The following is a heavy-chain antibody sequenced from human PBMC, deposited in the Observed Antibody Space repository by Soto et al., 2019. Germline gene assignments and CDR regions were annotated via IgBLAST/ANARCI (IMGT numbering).Heavy chain of an antibody. D-gene: IGHD3-22*01. CDR2: ISYDGSNK. Sequence: GGSLRLACAASGFTFSSYAMHWVRQAPGKGLEWVAVISYDGSNKYYADSVKGRFTISRDNSKNTLYLQMNSLRAEDTAVYFCVRDVPDYYDSSGSYNWFDRWGEGTLVTVCS. CDR1: GFTFSSYA. V-gene: IGHV3-30-3*01. CDR3: VRDVPDYYDSSGSYNWFDR. J-gene: IGHJ5*02.